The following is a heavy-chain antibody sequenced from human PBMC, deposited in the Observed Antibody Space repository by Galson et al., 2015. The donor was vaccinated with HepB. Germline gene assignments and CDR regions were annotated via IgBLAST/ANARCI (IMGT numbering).Heavy chain of an antibody. CDR1: GFTFSSYG. CDR3: ARGYPLRDGYNAFDY. V-gene: IGHV3-33*01. D-gene: IGHD5-24*01. J-gene: IGHJ4*02. CDR2: IWYDGSNK. Sequence: SLRLSCAASGFTFSSYGMHWVRQAPGKGLEWVAVIWYDGSNKYYADSVKGRFTISRGNSKNTLYLQMNSLRAEDTAVYYCARGYPLRDGYNAFDYWGQGTLVTVSS.